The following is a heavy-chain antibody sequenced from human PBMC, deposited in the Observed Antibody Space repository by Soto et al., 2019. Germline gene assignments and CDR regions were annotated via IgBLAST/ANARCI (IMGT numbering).Heavy chain of an antibody. Sequence: QITLKESGPTLVKPTQTLTLTCTFSGFSVSTSGVGVAWIRQPPGKALEWLALIYWDDDKRYSPFLQSRVTIPKDTPKNQVVLTMTNMDPVYTATYYCAHKGGRGAALDVWGQGTTVTVSS. V-gene: IGHV2-5*02. J-gene: IGHJ6*02. CDR3: AHKGGRGAALDV. CDR2: IYWDDDK. D-gene: IGHD3-10*01. CDR1: GFSVSTSGVG.